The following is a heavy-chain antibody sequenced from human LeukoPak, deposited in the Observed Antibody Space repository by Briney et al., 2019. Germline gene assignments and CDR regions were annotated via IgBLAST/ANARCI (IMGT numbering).Heavy chain of an antibody. D-gene: IGHD2-15*01. J-gene: IGHJ5*02. CDR3: ARHLPTYCSGGSCQKRDWFDP. Sequence: SETLSLTCAVSGGSISSSGYSWSWIRQPPGKGLEWIGYIYHSGSTYYNPSLKSRVTISVDRSKNQFSLKLSSVTAADTAVYYCARHLPTYCSGGSCQKRDWFDPWGQGTLVTVSS. V-gene: IGHV4-30-2*01. CDR1: GGSISSSGYS. CDR2: IYHSGST.